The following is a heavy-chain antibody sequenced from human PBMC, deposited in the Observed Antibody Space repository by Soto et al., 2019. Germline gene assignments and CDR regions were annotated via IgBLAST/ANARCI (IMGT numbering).Heavy chain of an antibody. CDR2: IYNSGST. V-gene: IGHV4-61*01. D-gene: IGHD3-10*01. Sequence: PSETLSLTCTVSGGSVSSGRYYWSWIRQPPGKGLEWIGCIYNSGSTDYNPSLKSRVTLSVDTSKKQFSLRLSSVTAADTAVYYCARKYYGSGISYGMDGWGQGTTVTVAS. CDR1: GGSVSSGRYY. J-gene: IGHJ6*02. CDR3: ARKYYGSGISYGMDG.